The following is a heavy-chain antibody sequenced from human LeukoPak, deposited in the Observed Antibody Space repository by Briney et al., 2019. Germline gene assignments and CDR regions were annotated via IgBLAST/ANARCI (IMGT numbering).Heavy chain of an antibody. CDR2: INPNDGDT. CDR3: ARANFLYCSSTTCLFDY. D-gene: IGHD2-2*01. Sequence: ASVTVSCKASGYTFTDYYMHWVRQAPGQGVEWMGWINPNDGDTNYAQKFQGRVTMARDTSISTAHMEVSRLRSDDTAVYYCARANFLYCSSTTCLFDYWGQGTLVTVSS. J-gene: IGHJ4*02. CDR1: GYTFTDYY. V-gene: IGHV1-2*02.